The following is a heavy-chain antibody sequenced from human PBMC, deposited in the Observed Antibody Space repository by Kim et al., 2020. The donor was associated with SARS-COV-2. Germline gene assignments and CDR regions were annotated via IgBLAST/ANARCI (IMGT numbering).Heavy chain of an antibody. CDR2: IYHSGST. V-gene: IGHV4-38-2*02. D-gene: IGHD3-22*01. Sequence: SETLSLTCTVSGYSISSGYYWGWIRQPPGKGLEWIGSIYHSGSTYYNPSLKSRVTISVDTSKNQFSLKLSSVTAADTAMYYCARVGYWCYDSSGSPYYYG. CDR1: GYSISSGYY. CDR3: ARVGYWCYDSSGSPYYYG. J-gene: IGHJ6*01.